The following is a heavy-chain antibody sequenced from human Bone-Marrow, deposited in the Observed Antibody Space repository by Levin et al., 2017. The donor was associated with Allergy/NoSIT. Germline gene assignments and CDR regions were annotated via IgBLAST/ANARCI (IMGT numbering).Heavy chain of an antibody. CDR3: AIDSITYYSDTSGFYYYYGVDV. CDR1: GFTVSSNY. J-gene: IGHJ6*02. V-gene: IGHV3-53*01. Sequence: SGGSLRLSCAASGFTVSSNYMSWVRQAPGKGLEWVSVIYSGGSTYYADSVKGRFTISRDNSKNSLFLQMSSLRAEDTAVYYCAIDSITYYSDTSGFYYYYGVDVWGQGTTVTVSS. CDR2: IYSGGST. D-gene: IGHD3-22*01.